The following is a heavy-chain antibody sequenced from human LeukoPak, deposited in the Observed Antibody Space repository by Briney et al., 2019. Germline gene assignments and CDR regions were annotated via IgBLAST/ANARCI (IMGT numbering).Heavy chain of an antibody. D-gene: IGHD3-22*01. CDR1: GGSFSGYY. CDR2: IYYSGST. J-gene: IGHJ5*02. Sequence: SETLSLTCAVYGGSFSGYYWSWIRQPPGKGLEWIGYIYYSGSTNYNPSLKSRVTISVDTSKNQFSLKLSSVTAADTAVYYCARVGYDSSHFNNWFDPWGQGTLVTVSS. V-gene: IGHV4-59*01. CDR3: ARVGYDSSHFNNWFDP.